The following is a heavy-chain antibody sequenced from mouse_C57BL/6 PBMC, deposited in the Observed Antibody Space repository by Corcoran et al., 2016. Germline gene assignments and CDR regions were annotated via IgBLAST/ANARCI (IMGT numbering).Heavy chain of an antibody. J-gene: IGHJ2*01. CDR2: INTYSGVP. CDR1: GYTFTTYG. Sequence: QIQLVQSGPELKKPGETVKISCKASGYTFTTYGMSWVKQAPGKGLKWMGWINTYSGVPTYADDFKGRFAFSLETSASTAYLQINNLKNEDTATYFCAKNLRRFDYWGQGTTLTVSS. D-gene: IGHD2-12*01. V-gene: IGHV9-3*01. CDR3: AKNLRRFDY.